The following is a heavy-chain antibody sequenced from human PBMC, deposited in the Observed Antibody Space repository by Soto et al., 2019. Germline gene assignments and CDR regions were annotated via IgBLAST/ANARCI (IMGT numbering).Heavy chain of an antibody. CDR1: GGSISSYY. V-gene: IGHV4-59*01. D-gene: IGHD2-15*01. CDR3: ARASGNYCSGGSCRGYVDY. J-gene: IGHJ4*02. Sequence: SETLSLTCTVSGGSISSYYWSWIRQPPGKGLEWIGYIYYSGSTNYNPSLKSRVTISVDTSKNQFSLKLSSVTAADSAVYYCARASGNYCSGGSCRGYVDYWGQGTLVTFSS. CDR2: IYYSGST.